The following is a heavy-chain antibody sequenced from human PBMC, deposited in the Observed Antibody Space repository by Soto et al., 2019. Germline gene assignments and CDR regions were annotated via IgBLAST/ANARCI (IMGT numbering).Heavy chain of an antibody. D-gene: IGHD6-13*01. V-gene: IGHV1-8*01. CDR1: GYTFTSYD. CDR3: ASGTYSSIRDLDY. CDR2: MNPNSGNT. Sequence: QVQLVQSGAEVKKPGASVKVSCKDSGYTFTSYDINWVRQATGQGLEWMGWMNPNSGNTGYAQKFQGRVTMTRNTSVSTAYIELSSLRSEDTAVYYCASGTYSSIRDLDYWGQGTLVTVSS. J-gene: IGHJ4*02.